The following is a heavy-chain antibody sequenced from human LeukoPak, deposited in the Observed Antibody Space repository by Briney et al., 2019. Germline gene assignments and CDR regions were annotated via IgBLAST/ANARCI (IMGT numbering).Heavy chain of an antibody. CDR3: ARGCSGGTCYHPNWFDP. CDR1: GLTFSSYA. V-gene: IGHV3-23*01. Sequence: GGSLRLSCAASGLTFSSYAMTWVRQGPGKGLEWVSSISGSGDKTHYADSVKGRFTISRDNSKNTLYLQMNSLRAEDTAVYYCARGCSGGTCYHPNWFDPWGQGTLVTVSS. D-gene: IGHD2-15*01. J-gene: IGHJ5*02. CDR2: ISGSGDKT.